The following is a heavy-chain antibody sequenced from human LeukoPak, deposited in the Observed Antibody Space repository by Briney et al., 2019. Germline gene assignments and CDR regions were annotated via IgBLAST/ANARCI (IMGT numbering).Heavy chain of an antibody. Sequence: GGSLRLSCAASGFTFSSYAMHWVRQAPGQRLEWMGWINAGNGNTKYSQKFQGRVTITRDTSASTAYMELSSLRSGDTAVYYCARGSKWFDYWGQGTLVTVSS. CDR2: INAGNGNT. V-gene: IGHV1-3*01. CDR1: GFTFSSYA. J-gene: IGHJ4*02. D-gene: IGHD1-26*01. CDR3: ARGSKWFDY.